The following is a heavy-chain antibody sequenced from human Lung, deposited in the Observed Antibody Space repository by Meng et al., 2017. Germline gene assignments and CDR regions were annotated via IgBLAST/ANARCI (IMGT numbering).Heavy chain of an antibody. CDR2: INHRGRT. V-gene: IGHV4-34*01. Sequence: QVQLQQGAAGQLKPPETLSLTCAVYVGSFHGYQWSWIRQSPGKGLEWIGDINHRGRTNYNPSLKSRVTISVDTSKNQFSLKLSSVTAADTAVYYCARDQGGAGGYWGQGTLVTVSS. D-gene: IGHD2-15*01. J-gene: IGHJ4*02. CDR3: ARDQGGAGGY. CDR1: VGSFHGYQ.